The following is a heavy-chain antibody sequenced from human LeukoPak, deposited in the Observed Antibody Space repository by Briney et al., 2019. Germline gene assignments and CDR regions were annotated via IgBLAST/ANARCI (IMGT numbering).Heavy chain of an antibody. D-gene: IGHD6-19*01. CDR1: GFTFDDYA. CDR2: ISWNSGSI. J-gene: IGHJ4*02. V-gene: IGHV3-9*01. CDR3: VAGANY. Sequence: GRSLRLSCAASGFTFDDYAMHWVRQAPGKGLEWVSGISWNSGSIGYADSVKGRFTISRDNAKNSLYLQMNSLRAEDTALYYCVAGANYWGQGTLVTVSS.